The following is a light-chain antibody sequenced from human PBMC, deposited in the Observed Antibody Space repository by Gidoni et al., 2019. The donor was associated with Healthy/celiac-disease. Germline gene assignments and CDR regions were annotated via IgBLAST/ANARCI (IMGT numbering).Light chain of an antibody. CDR2: DAS. V-gene: IGKV3-11*01. Sequence: PGERATLSCRASQSVSSYLAWYQQKPGQAPRLLIYDASNRATGIPARFSGSGSGTDFTLTISSLEPEDFAVYYCQQRSNWPGTFGQGTKVEIK. J-gene: IGKJ1*01. CDR1: QSVSSY. CDR3: QQRSNWPGT.